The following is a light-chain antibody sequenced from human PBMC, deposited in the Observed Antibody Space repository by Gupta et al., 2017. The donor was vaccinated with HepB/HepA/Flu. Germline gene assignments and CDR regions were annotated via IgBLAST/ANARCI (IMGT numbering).Light chain of an antibody. V-gene: IGKV3-15*01. J-gene: IGKJ1*01. Sequence: EIVMTQSPATLSVSPGERATLSCRASQSVSSNLAWYQQKPGQAPRLLIYGASTRATGIPARFSGSGTGTVFTLTISSLQSEDFAVYYCQHESNWPGTFGQGTKVEIK. CDR1: QSVSSN. CDR2: GAS. CDR3: QHESNWPGT.